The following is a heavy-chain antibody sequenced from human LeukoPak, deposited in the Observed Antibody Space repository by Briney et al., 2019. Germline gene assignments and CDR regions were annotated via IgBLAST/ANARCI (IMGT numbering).Heavy chain of an antibody. CDR1: GGSISSYY. J-gene: IGHJ4*02. Sequence: SETLSLTCTVSGGSISSYYWSWIRQPPGKGLEWIGYIYYSGSTNYNPSLKSRVTISVDTSKNQFSLKLSSVTAADTAVYYCARHTSSGWYGFDYWGQGTLVTVSS. V-gene: IGHV4-59*01. D-gene: IGHD6-19*01. CDR3: ARHTSSGWYGFDY. CDR2: IYYSGST.